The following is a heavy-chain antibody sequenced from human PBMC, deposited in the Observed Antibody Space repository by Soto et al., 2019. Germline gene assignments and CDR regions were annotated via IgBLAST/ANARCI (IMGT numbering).Heavy chain of an antibody. Sequence: ASVNVSCKASGGTFSSYAISWVRQAPGQGLELMGGIIPIFGTANYAQKFQGRVTITADESTSTAYMELSSLRSEDTAVYYCARGARRYYDSSGYYDMYYFDYWGQGTLVTVYS. CDR1: GGTFSSYA. J-gene: IGHJ4*02. CDR3: ARGARRYYDSSGYYDMYYFDY. V-gene: IGHV1-69*13. D-gene: IGHD3-22*01. CDR2: IIPIFGTA.